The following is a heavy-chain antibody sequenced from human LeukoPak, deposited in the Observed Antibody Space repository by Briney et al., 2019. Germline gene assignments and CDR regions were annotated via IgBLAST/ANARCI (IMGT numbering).Heavy chain of an antibody. V-gene: IGHV1-69*01. CDR3: AIILGSSWYGDDAFDI. CDR1: GGTFSGYA. Sequence: SVKVSCKASGGTFSGYAISWVRQAPGQGLEWMGGIIPIFGTANYAQKFQGRVTITADESTSTAYMELSSLRSEDTAVYYCAIILGSSWYGDDAFDIWGQGTMVTVSS. D-gene: IGHD6-13*01. CDR2: IIPIFGTA. J-gene: IGHJ3*02.